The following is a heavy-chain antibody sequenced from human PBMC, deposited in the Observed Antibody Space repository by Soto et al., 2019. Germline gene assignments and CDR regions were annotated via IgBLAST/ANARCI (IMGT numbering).Heavy chain of an antibody. J-gene: IGHJ4*02. CDR2: IYYSGTT. Sequence: SDTLSLTCTVSGGDVSGFSNHWGWIRQPPGKGLEWIGSIYYSGTTYYNPSLKSRITISVDTSKNQFSLKLSSVTAADTALYYCARTPDHRGQGTLVTVSS. CDR1: GGDVSGFSNH. CDR3: ARTPDH. D-gene: IGHD2-15*01. V-gene: IGHV4-39*07.